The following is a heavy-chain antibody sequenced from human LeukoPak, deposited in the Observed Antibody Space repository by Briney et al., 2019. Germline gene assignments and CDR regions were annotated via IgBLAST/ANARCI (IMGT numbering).Heavy chain of an antibody. J-gene: IGHJ4*02. CDR2: ISTYNGNT. V-gene: IGHV1-18*01. CDR1: GYTFTNYG. CDR3: ARGTRPGPLLHLAY. D-gene: IGHD2-2*01. Sequence: GASVKVSCKASGYTFTNYGINWVRQAAGQGLEWMGWISTYNGNTNYAQRLQGRVTMTTDTSTSTAYMELRSLRSDDTAVFYCARGTRPGPLLHLAYWGQGTRVTVSS.